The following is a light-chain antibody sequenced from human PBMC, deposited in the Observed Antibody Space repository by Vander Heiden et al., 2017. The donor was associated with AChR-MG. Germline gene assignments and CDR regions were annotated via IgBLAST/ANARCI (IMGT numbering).Light chain of an antibody. CDR3: SSDTSSSTYV. CDR2: DVS. V-gene: IGLV2-14*01. Sequence: QSALTQPASVSGSPCQSITISCTGTSSDVGGYHDVSWYHQPPANAHHLMIYDVSKRPAGAANRFSGSKAGNTASLTISGLQAEDEADYYCSSDTSSSTYVFGTGTKVTVL. J-gene: IGLJ1*01. CDR1: SSDVGGYHD.